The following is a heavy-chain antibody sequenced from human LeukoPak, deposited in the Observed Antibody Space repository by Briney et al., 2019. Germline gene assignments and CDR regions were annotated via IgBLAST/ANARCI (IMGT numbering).Heavy chain of an antibody. Sequence: PGESLTISCQGSGYRYTSYWISWVRQMPGKGLEWMGRIDPGDSYTNYSPSFQGHVTISADKSISTAYLQWSSLKASDTAMYYCARRALPPAYCGGDCFDAFDIWGQGTMVTVSS. V-gene: IGHV5-10-1*01. J-gene: IGHJ3*02. CDR3: ARRALPPAYCGGDCFDAFDI. D-gene: IGHD2-21*02. CDR1: GYRYTSYW. CDR2: IDPGDSYT.